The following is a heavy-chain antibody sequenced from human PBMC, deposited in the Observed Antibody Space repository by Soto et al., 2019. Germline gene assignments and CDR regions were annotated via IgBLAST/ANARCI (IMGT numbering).Heavy chain of an antibody. CDR2: IYYSGST. Sequence: SETMSVTCTVAGGTIISYDWSWIRQPPGKGLEWVGYIYYSGSTNYNPSLKSRVTISVDTSKNQFSLKLSSVTAADTAVYYCARQLGYSRHMDVWGKGTTVTVSS. CDR3: ARQLGYSRHMDV. V-gene: IGHV4-59*08. J-gene: IGHJ6*03. CDR1: GGTIISYD. D-gene: IGHD6-13*01.